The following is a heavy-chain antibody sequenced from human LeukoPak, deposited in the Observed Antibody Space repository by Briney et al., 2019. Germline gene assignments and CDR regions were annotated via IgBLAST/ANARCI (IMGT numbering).Heavy chain of an antibody. D-gene: IGHD2-15*01. CDR2: IKEDGGEK. Sequence: PGGSLRLSCAASGFTFSNYWMTWVRQAPGKGLEWVAHIKEDGGEKHYVDPVKGRFTISRDNDKNSLYLQMNSLRAEDTAMYYCVRDRGYCSGGTCYALWDYWGQGTLVTVSS. J-gene: IGHJ4*02. V-gene: IGHV3-7*01. CDR3: VRDRGYCSGGTCYALWDY. CDR1: GFTFSNYW.